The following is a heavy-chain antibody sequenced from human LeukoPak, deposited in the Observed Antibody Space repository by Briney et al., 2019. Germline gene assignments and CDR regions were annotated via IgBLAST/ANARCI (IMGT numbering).Heavy chain of an antibody. V-gene: IGHV4-34*01. CDR1: GGSFSGYY. D-gene: IGHD1-26*01. J-gene: IGHJ4*02. CDR3: ARVRGYRSYTDY. Sequence: SETLSLTCAVYGGSFSGYYWSWIRQPPGKGLEWIGEINHSGSTNYNPSLKSRVTISVDTSKNQFSLKLSSVTAADTAVYYCARVRGYRSYTDYWGQGTLVTVS. CDR2: INHSGST.